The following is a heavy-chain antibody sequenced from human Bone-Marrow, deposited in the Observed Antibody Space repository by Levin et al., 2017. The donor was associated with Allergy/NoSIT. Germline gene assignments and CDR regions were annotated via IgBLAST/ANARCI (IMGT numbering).Heavy chain of an antibody. J-gene: IGHJ4*02. CDR3: ARPRLTGFSSGWYLEN. CDR1: GFTLSNTP. D-gene: IGHD6-19*01. V-gene: IGHV3-30*04. CDR2: LSFDGSTE. Sequence: HGESLKISCTTSGFTLSNTPMHWVRQAPGRGLEWVAVLSFDGSTEHYADSVKGRFTISKDVSKNTVYLQLNSLRPEDTAVYYCARPRLTGFSSGWYLENWGQGTLVTVSS.